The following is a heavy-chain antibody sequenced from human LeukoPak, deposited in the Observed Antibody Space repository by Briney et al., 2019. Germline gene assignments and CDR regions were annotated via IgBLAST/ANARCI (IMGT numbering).Heavy chain of an antibody. D-gene: IGHD6-6*01. CDR1: GFTFSSDW. CDR3: AKTRRPYYFDY. J-gene: IGHJ4*02. V-gene: IGHV3-74*01. CDR2: ISSDGSPT. Sequence: PGGSLRLSRAASGFTFSSDWMHWVRQAPGKGLLWISHISSDGSPTNYADSVKGRFTISRDNSKNTLYLQMNSLRSEDTAVYYCAKTRRPYYFDYWGQGTLVTVSS.